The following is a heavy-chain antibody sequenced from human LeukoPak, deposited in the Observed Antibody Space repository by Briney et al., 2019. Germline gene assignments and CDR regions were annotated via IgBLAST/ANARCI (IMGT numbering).Heavy chain of an antibody. D-gene: IGHD6-19*01. V-gene: IGHV1-69*13. Sequence: ASVKVSCKASGGTFSSYAISWVRQAPGQGLEWMGGIIPIFGTADYAQKFQGRVTITADESTSTAYMELSSLRSEDTAVYYCARASGWYGTSYFDYWGQGTLVTVSS. CDR1: GGTFSSYA. J-gene: IGHJ4*02. CDR3: ARASGWYGTSYFDY. CDR2: IIPIFGTA.